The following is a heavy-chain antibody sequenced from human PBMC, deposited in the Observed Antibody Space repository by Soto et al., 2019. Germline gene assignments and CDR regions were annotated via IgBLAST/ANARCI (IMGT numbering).Heavy chain of an antibody. J-gene: IGHJ3*02. V-gene: IGHV3-15*01. CDR2: IKSKTDGGTT. CDR3: TTVRIDILTGYYEDAFDI. D-gene: IGHD3-9*01. Sequence: EVQLVESGGGLVKPGGSLRLSCAASGFTFSNAWMSWVRQAPGKGLEWVGGIKSKTDGGTTDYAAPVKGRFTISRDDSKNTLYLQMNSLKTEDTAVYYCTTVRIDILTGYYEDAFDIWGQGTMVTVSS. CDR1: GFTFSNAW.